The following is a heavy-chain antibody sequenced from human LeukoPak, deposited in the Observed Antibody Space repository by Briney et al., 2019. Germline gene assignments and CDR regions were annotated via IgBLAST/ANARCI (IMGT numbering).Heavy chain of an antibody. CDR1: GGTFSSYA. D-gene: IGHD3-22*01. V-gene: IGHV1-69*05. J-gene: IGHJ4*02. CDR2: IIPIFGTA. CDR3: ATAHYYDSSGYPRDY. Sequence: SVKVSCKASGGTFSSYAISWVRQAPGQGLEWMGRIIPIFGTANYAQKFQGSVTITTDESTSAASMELRSLRSDDPAVYSCATAHYYDSSGYPRDYWGQGTLVTVSS.